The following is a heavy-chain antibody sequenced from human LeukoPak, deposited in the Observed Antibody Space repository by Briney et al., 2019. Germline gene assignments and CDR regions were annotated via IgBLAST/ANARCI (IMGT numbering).Heavy chain of an antibody. D-gene: IGHD2-2*03. CDR2: IDTSATSM. V-gene: IGHV3-48*03. Sequence: GGSLRLSCAVSGFTFSDFEMNWVRQAPGKGLQWVSHIDTSATSMHYADSVKGRFTISRDNAKNLLFLQMNSLRAEGTAVYYCVTDRPGVMDFDFWGQGTLVTVSS. CDR3: VTDRPGVMDFDF. CDR1: GFTFSDFE. J-gene: IGHJ4*02.